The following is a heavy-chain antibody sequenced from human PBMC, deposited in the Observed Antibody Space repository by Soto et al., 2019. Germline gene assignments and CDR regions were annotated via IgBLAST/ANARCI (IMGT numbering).Heavy chain of an antibody. J-gene: IGHJ6*02. CDR1: GYTFTSYG. V-gene: IGHV1-18*01. D-gene: IGHD3-9*01. CDR2: ISAYNGNT. Sequence: ASVKVSCKASGYTFTSYGISWVRQAPGQGLEWMGWISAYNGNTSYARKLQGRVTMTTDTSTSTAYMELRSLRSDDTAVYYCARDRRYDILTGYSLDYYYYGMDVWGQGTTVTVSS. CDR3: ARDRRYDILTGYSLDYYYYGMDV.